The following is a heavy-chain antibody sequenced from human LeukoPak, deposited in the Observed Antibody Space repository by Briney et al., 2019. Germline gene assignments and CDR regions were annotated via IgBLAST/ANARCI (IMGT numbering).Heavy chain of an antibody. J-gene: IGHJ6*03. CDR2: INTNTGNP. V-gene: IGHV7-4-1*02. Sequence: ASVKVSCKASGGTFSSYAISWVRQAPGQGLEWMGWINTNTGNPTYAQGFTGRFVFSLDTSVSTAYLQISSLKAEDTAVYYCARRGRPSSSRYTDVWGKGTTVTASS. CDR1: GGTFSSYA. CDR3: ARRGRPSSSRYTDV. D-gene: IGHD6-13*01.